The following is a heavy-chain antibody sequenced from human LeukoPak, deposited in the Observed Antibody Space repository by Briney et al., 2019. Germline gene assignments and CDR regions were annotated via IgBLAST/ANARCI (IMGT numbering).Heavy chain of an antibody. Sequence: GGSLRLSCAASGFVVSSNYMNWVRQAPGKGLEWVSFIHNDGNTFYADSVKGRFTISKDNSKNTLYLQMNSLRAEDTAVYYATNGDYDYWGQGTLVTVSS. J-gene: IGHJ4*02. D-gene: IGHD4-17*01. CDR1: GFVVSSNY. CDR2: IHNDGNT. CDR3: TNGDYDY. V-gene: IGHV3-53*05.